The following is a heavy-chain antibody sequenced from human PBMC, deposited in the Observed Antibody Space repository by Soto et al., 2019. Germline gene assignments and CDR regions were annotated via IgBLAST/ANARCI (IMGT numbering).Heavy chain of an antibody. Sequence: VKVSCKAFGYSFTNYYMHWVRQVPGQGLEWMGMINPKIGSTSYTQKFRDRVTMTRDTSTSTAYLQWSSLKASDTAMYYCARVGYYYGSGSLGRFDPWGQGTLVTVSS. D-gene: IGHD3-10*01. CDR3: ARVGYYYGSGSLGRFDP. CDR1: GYSFTNYY. CDR2: INPKIGST. J-gene: IGHJ5*02. V-gene: IGHV1-46*01.